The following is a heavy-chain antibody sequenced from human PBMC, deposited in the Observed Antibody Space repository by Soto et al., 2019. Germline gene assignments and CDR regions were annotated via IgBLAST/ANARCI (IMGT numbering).Heavy chain of an antibody. CDR2: IYHSGST. Sequence: SETLSLTCAVSGGSIRSSNWWSWVRPPPGKGLEWIGEIYHSGSTNYNPSLKSRVTISVDKSKNQFSLKMSSVTAADTAVYYCARDGCGSRESFEYWGKGNLVIVSS. D-gene: IGHD5-12*01. CDR1: GGSIRSSNW. J-gene: IGHJ4*02. V-gene: IGHV4-4*02. CDR3: ARDGCGSRESFEY.